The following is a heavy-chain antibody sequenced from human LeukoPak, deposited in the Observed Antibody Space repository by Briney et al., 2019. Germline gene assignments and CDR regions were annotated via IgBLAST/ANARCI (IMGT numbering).Heavy chain of an antibody. CDR1: GFTFGDYS. D-gene: IGHD6-13*01. V-gene: IGHV3-49*04. CDR2: IRSKASGGTT. CDR3: PRDPGYSSNWRLDF. Sequence: GGSLRLSCTASGFTFGDYSVNWVRQAPGKGLEWVCFIRSKASGGTTEYAASVKGRFTISRDDSKSIAYLQMNSLKTDDTALYYCPRDPGYSSNWRLDFWGQGTLVTVSS. J-gene: IGHJ4*02.